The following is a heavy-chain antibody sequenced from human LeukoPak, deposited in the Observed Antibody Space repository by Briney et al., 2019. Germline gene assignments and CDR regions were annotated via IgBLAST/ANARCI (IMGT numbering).Heavy chain of an antibody. CDR2: INQGGGDK. CDR1: EFTISYYC. V-gene: IGHV3-7*03. CDR3: ARVALVADANYYGMDV. D-gene: IGHD2-2*01. Sequence: PGGSLRLSCAASEFTISYYCMSCVREAPGKGLDWVVNINQGGGDKYYVDSVKGRFTIFRDNAKNSLYLQMNSLKAEDTAVYYCARVALVADANYYGMDVWGKGTTVTVSP. J-gene: IGHJ6*04.